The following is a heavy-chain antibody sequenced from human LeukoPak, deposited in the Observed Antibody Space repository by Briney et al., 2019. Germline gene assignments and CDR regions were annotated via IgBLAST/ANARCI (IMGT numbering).Heavy chain of an antibody. CDR1: GFTLDDYG. Sequence: GGSLRLSGAASGFTLDDYGMSWFGRAPGKGLEWVAGINWNGGSTGYADSVKGRFTISRGNTKNSLYLQKNSLRAEDTALYYCARGIGRFDYWGQGTLVTVSS. J-gene: IGHJ4*02. CDR3: ARGIGRFDY. CDR2: INWNGGST. D-gene: IGHD2-15*01. V-gene: IGHV3-20*04.